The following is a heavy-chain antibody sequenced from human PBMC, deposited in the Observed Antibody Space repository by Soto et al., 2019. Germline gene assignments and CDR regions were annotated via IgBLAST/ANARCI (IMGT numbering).Heavy chain of an antibody. CDR3: ARGIRNYYGVDV. CDR1: GFTISSYW. CDR2: IKTDGSST. D-gene: IGHD5-18*01. J-gene: IGHJ6*02. V-gene: IGHV3-74*01. Sequence: EVQLVESGGGLIQRGGSLRLSCEASGFTISSYWMHWVRQAPGKGLVWVSRIKTDGSSTSYANSVKGRFTISRDNAKNTLYLQMNSLTAEDTAVYYCARGIRNYYGVDVCGQGTTVTVSS.